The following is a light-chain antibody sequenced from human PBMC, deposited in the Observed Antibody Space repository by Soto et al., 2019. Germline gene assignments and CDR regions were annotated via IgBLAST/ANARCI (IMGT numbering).Light chain of an antibody. Sequence: DFQMTQSPSSLSASVGDRVTITCRASQGISTYLAWYQQKPGKVPKLLIHAASTLQSGVPSRFSGSGSGTDFTLTISSLQPEDVATYYCQKYNSAWTFGQGTKVEIK. J-gene: IGKJ1*01. CDR2: AAS. CDR1: QGISTY. V-gene: IGKV1-27*01. CDR3: QKYNSAWT.